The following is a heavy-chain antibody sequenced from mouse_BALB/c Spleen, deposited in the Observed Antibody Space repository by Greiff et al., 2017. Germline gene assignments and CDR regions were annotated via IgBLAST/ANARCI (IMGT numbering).Heavy chain of an antibody. J-gene: IGHJ2*01. CDR1: GFTFSSFG. CDR3: ARGGGRGYFDY. CDR2: ISSGSSTI. Sequence: EVNLVESGGGLVQPGGSRKLSCAASGFTFSSFGMHWVRQAPEKGLEWVAYISSGSSTIYYADTVKGRFTISRDNPKNTLFLQMTSLRSEDTAMYYCARGGGRGYFDYWGQGTTLTVSS. D-gene: IGHD3-3*01. V-gene: IGHV5-17*02.